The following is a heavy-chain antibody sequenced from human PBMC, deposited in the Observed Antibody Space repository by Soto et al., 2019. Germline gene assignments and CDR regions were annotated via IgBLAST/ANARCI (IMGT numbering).Heavy chain of an antibody. J-gene: IGHJ6*03. D-gene: IGHD3-10*01. CDR3: XRAGGGKYYYGSGRGYIDV. CDR2: XNPISGNT. V-gene: IGHV1-8*01. Sequence: QVQLVQSGAEVKKPGASVKVSCKASGYTFTSYDINWXXXXXXXXXXXXXXXNPISGNTGYTTELQGRVTMTRNTSNITAYMELSSLRSEDTAVYYWXRAGGGKYYYGSGRGYIDVWGKGTTVTVSS. CDR1: GYTFTSYD.